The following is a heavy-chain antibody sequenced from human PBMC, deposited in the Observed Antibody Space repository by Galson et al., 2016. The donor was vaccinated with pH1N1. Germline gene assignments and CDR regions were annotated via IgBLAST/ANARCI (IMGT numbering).Heavy chain of an antibody. V-gene: IGHV3-20*04. CDR2: INWNGAST. CDR1: GFTFDDYG. J-gene: IGHJ4*02. CDR3: ARDGTSSGSFYVFDS. Sequence: SLRLSCAASGFTFDDYGMSWVRRAPGKGLEWASLINWNGASTSYADSVKGRFTISRDNAKNSLYLQMHSLRAEDTAFYYCARDGTSSGSFYVFDSWGQGTLVTVST. D-gene: IGHD1-26*01.